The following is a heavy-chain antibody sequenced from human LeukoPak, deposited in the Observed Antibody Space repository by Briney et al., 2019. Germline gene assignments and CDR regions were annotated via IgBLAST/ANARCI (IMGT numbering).Heavy chain of an antibody. D-gene: IGHD3-22*01. J-gene: IGHJ4*02. CDR1: GYSISSGYY. CDR2: IDHSGST. V-gene: IGHV4-38-2*02. Sequence: PSETLSLTCTVSGYSISSGYYWGWIRQPPGKGLEWTGSIDHSGSTYYNPSLNSRVTISVDTSKNQFSLKLSSVTAADTAAYFCARCPNYYDSSGWHYSGSDYWGQGTLVTVSS. CDR3: ARCPNYYDSSGWHYSGSDY.